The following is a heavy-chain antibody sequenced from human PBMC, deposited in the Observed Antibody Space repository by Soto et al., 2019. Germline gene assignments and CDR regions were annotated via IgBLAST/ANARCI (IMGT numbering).Heavy chain of an antibody. CDR1: GGSISSYY. CDR2: IYYSGST. J-gene: IGHJ6*03. V-gene: IGHV4-59*01. Sequence: SETLSLTCTVSGGSISSYYWSWIRQPPGKGLEWIGYIYYSGSTNYNPSLKSRVTISVDTSKNQFSLKLSSVTAADTAVYYCARVYDFWSGYYTGEYYYYYMDVWGKGTTVTVSS. D-gene: IGHD3-3*01. CDR3: ARVYDFWSGYYTGEYYYYYMDV.